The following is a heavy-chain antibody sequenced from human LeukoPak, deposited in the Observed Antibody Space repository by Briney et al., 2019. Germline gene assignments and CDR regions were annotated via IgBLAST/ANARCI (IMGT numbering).Heavy chain of an antibody. Sequence: SETLSLTRAVSGGSISSGYWSWIRQPPGKGLEWIGYIYYSGNTNYNPSLKTRVTISVDSSKNKFSLKLNSVAAADTAVYFCARHAVGTIRAFDIWGQETMVTVSS. J-gene: IGHJ3*02. V-gene: IGHV4-59*01. CDR1: GGSISSGY. CDR2: IYYSGNT. CDR3: ARHAVGTIRAFDI. D-gene: IGHD1-26*01.